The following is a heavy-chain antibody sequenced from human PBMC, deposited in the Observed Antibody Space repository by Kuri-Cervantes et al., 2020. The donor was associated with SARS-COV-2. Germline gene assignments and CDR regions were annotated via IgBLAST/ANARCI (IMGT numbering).Heavy chain of an antibody. V-gene: IGHV1-69*13. CDR3: TREGHSSGWDAEYFHH. J-gene: IGHJ1*01. CDR1: GGTFSNYG. D-gene: IGHD6-19*01. Sequence: SVKVSCKASGGTFSNYGTSWVRQAPGQGLEWMGGIMPSFGTTKYARKFQGRVTITADESTSTAYMELSSLRYEDTAVYYCTREGHSSGWDAEYFHHWGQGTLVTVSS. CDR2: IMPSFGTT.